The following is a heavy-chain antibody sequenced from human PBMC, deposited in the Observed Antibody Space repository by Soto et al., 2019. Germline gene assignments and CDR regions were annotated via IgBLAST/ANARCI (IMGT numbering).Heavy chain of an antibody. D-gene: IGHD3-16*01. CDR3: AAYRHKGY. J-gene: IGHJ4*02. V-gene: IGHV3-66*01. CDR2: IYSGGST. Sequence: EEQLVESGGDLVQPGGSLRLSCAASGFTVSNNYMSWVRQAPGKGLEWVSLIYSGGSTYYADSVKGRFTISRDSSKNTLYLQTNGLRAEYTAMYYCAAYRHKGYWGQGTLVTVSS. CDR1: GFTVSNNY.